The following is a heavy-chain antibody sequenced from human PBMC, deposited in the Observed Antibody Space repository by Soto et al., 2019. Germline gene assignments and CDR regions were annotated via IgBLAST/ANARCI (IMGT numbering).Heavy chain of an antibody. D-gene: IGHD6-13*01. J-gene: IGHJ6*03. CDR1: GFTFSSYA. CDR2: ISGSGGST. CDR3: AKYGSSWYGDYYYMDV. V-gene: IGHV3-23*01. Sequence: GGSLRLSCAASGFTFSSYAMSWVRQAPGKGLEWVSAISGSGGSTYYADSVKGRFTISRDNSKNTLYLQMNSLRAEDTAVYYCAKYGSSWYGDYYYMDVWGKGTTVTVSS.